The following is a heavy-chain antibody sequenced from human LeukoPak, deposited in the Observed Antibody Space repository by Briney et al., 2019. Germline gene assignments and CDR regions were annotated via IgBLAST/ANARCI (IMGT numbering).Heavy chain of an antibody. Sequence: GGSLRLSCAASGFTFSSYAMSWVRQASGKGLEWVGRISSKANSYATAYAASVKGRFTISRDDSKNTAYLQMNSLKTEDTAVYYCTRLDPPSAVTNDAFDIWGQGAMVTVSS. CDR2: ISSKANSYAT. CDR1: GFTFSSYA. CDR3: TRLDPPSAVTNDAFDI. V-gene: IGHV3-73*01. J-gene: IGHJ3*02. D-gene: IGHD4-11*01.